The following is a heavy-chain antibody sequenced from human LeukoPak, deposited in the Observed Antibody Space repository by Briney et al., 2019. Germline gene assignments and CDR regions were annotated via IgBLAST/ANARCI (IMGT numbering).Heavy chain of an antibody. CDR3: ARLPIAAAGKVYYYYMDV. D-gene: IGHD6-13*01. CDR2: ISAYNGNT. V-gene: IGHV1-18*04. J-gene: IGHJ6*03. CDR1: GYTFTGYY. Sequence: GASVKVSCKASGYTFTGYYMHWVRQAPGQGLEWMGWISAYNGNTNYAQKLQGRVTMTTDTSTSTAYMELRSLRSDDTAVYYCARLPIAAAGKVYYYYMDVWGKGTTVTVSS.